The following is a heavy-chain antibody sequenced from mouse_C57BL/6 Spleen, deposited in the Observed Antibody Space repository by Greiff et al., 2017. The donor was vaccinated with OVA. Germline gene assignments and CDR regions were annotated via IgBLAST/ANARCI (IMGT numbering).Heavy chain of an antibody. CDR1: GYTFTSYW. CDR3: ANDYDWTWFAY. CDR2: IDPNSGGT. J-gene: IGHJ3*01. Sequence: QVQLQQPGAELVKPGASVKLSCKASGYTFTSYWMHWVKQRPGRGLEWLGRIDPNSGGTKYNEKFKSKATLTVDKPSSTAYMQLSSLTSEDSAVYYCANDYDWTWFAYWGQGTLVTVSA. D-gene: IGHD2-4*01. V-gene: IGHV1-72*01.